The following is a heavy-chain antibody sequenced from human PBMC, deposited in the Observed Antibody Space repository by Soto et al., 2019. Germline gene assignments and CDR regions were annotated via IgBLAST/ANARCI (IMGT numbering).Heavy chain of an antibody. V-gene: IGHV4-59*01. Sequence: SETLSLTCTVSGGSLSDYYWTWIRQPPGKGLEWIGYIHYSGSTNYNPSLKSRVTISVDTSKNQFSLELRSVTAADTAMYHCARGGVAARKGRWFDPWGQGAPVTVSS. CDR1: GGSLSDYY. CDR2: IHYSGST. CDR3: ARGGVAARKGRWFDP. D-gene: IGHD6-6*01. J-gene: IGHJ5*02.